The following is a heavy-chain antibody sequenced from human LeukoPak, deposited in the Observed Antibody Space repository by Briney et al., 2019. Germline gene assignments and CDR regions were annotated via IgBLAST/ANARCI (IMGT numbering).Heavy chain of an antibody. V-gene: IGHV3-23*01. J-gene: IGHJ3*02. CDR1: GFTFSSYA. D-gene: IGHD3-9*01. CDR3: AKDLRGDFGYYDILTGYYSPDAFDI. Sequence: GGSLRLSCAASGFTFSSYAMSWVRQAPGKGLEWVSAISGSGGSTYYADSVKGRFTISRDNSKNTLYLQMNSLRAEDTAVYYCAKDLRGDFGYYDILTGYYSPDAFDIWGQGTMVTVSS. CDR2: ISGSGGST.